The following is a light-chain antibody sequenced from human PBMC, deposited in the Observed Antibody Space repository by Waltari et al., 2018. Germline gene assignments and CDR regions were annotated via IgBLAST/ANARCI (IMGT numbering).Light chain of an antibody. CDR1: QSLLHSNGYNY. J-gene: IGKJ5*01. CDR2: LGS. Sequence: DIVMTQSPLSLPVTPGEPASISCRPSQSLLHSNGYNYLDWYLQKPGQSPQLLIYLGSNRASGVPDRFSGSGSGTDFTLKISRVEAEDVAVYYCMQALQAPITFGQGTRLEIK. CDR3: MQALQAPIT. V-gene: IGKV2-28*01.